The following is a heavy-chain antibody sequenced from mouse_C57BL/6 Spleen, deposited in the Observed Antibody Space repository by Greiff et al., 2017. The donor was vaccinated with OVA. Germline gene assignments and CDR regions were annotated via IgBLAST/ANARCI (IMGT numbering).Heavy chain of an antibody. Sequence: EVQLQQSGPELVKPGASVKISCKASGYSFTGYYMNWVKQSPEKSLEWIGEINPSTGGTTYNQKFKGKATLTVDKSSSTAYMQLHSLTSEDSAVYYCARGDYGSPFFAYWGQGTLVTVSA. J-gene: IGHJ3*01. CDR2: INPSTGGT. V-gene: IGHV1-42*01. D-gene: IGHD1-1*01. CDR1: GYSFTGYY. CDR3: ARGDYGSPFFAY.